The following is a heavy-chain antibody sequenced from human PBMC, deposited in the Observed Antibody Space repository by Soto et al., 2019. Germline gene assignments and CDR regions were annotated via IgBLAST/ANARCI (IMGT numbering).Heavy chain of an antibody. CDR3: AGGSAMVRGVIDNWFDP. D-gene: IGHD3-10*01. CDR2: IIPMYGPA. J-gene: IGHJ5*02. Sequence: QVPLVQSGAEVKKPGSSVTVSCKASGGTFSSYAIHWVRQAPGQGLEWMGGIIPMYGPAKYAQRFQGRVKITSDESTPTVYMERTSLASQDTAVYYCAGGSAMVRGVIDNWFDPWGHGTLVTVPS. V-gene: IGHV1-69*01. CDR1: GGTFSSYA.